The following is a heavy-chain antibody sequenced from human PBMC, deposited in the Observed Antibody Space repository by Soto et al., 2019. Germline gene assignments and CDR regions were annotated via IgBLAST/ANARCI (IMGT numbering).Heavy chain of an antibody. CDR1: GFTFSSYG. CDR3: ARDRNGFIYDFWSGFAPLDV. Sequence: GGSLRLSCAASGFTFSSYGMHWVRQAPGKGLEWVAVIWYDGSNKYYADSAKGRFTISRDNSKNTLYLQMNSLRAEDTAVYYCARDRNGFIYDFWSGFAPLDVWGQGTTVTVSS. V-gene: IGHV3-33*01. D-gene: IGHD3-3*01. J-gene: IGHJ6*02. CDR2: IWYDGSNK.